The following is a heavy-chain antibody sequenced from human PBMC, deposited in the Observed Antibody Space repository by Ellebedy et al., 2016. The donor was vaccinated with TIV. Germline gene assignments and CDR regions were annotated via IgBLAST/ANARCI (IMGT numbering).Heavy chain of an antibody. CDR3: ARALGGGHCY. CDR1: GFTFRAYW. J-gene: IGHJ4*02. CDR2: IKQDGSEK. V-gene: IGHV3-7*01. Sequence: GGSLRLXXAASGFTFRAYWMHWVRQAPGKGLEWVANIKQDGSEKYYVDSVKGRFTISRDNAKNSLYLQMNILRAEDTAVYYCARALGGGHCYWGQGTLVTVSS. D-gene: IGHD2-21*02.